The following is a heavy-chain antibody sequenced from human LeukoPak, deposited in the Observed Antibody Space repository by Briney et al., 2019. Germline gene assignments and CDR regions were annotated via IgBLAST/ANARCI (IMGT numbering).Heavy chain of an antibody. CDR3: AREPYSSSWYYYYYGMDV. J-gene: IGHJ6*02. V-gene: IGHV3-7*01. Sequence: GGSLRLPCAASGFTFSSYWMSWVRQAPGKGLEWVANIKQDGSEKYYVDSVKGRFTISRDNAKNSLYLQMNSLRAEDTAVYYCAREPYSSSWYYYYYGMDVWGQGTTVTVSS. D-gene: IGHD6-13*01. CDR1: GFTFSSYW. CDR2: IKQDGSEK.